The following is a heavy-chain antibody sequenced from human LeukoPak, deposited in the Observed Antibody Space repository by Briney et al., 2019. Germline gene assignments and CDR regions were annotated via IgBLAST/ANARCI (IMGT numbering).Heavy chain of an antibody. D-gene: IGHD5-18*01. CDR3: ARDGYSYGSDDAFDI. Sequence: GGSLRLSCAASGFTFSSYWMSWVRQAPGKGLEWVANIKQDGSEKYYVDSVKGRFTISRDNAKNSLYLQMNSLRAEDTAAYYCARDGYSYGSDDAFDIWGQGTMVTVSS. V-gene: IGHV3-7*01. J-gene: IGHJ3*02. CDR1: GFTFSSYW. CDR2: IKQDGSEK.